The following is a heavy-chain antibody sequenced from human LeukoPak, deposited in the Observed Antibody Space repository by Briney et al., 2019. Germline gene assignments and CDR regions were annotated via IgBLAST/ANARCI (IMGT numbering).Heavy chain of an antibody. D-gene: IGHD1-26*01. CDR1: GGTFSSYA. Sequence: SVKVSCKASGGTFSSYAISWVRQAPGQGLEWMGGIIPILGTANCAQKFQGRVTTTADESTSTAYMELSSLRSEDTAVYYCARDGRSAFDIWGQGTMVTVSS. V-gene: IGHV1-69*13. J-gene: IGHJ3*02. CDR2: IIPILGTA. CDR3: ARDGRSAFDI.